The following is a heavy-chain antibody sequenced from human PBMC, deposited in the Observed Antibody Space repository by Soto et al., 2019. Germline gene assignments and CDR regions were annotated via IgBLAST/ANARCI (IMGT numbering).Heavy chain of an antibody. D-gene: IGHD3-10*01. CDR2: INPSGGRT. V-gene: IGHV1-46*01. J-gene: IGHJ4*02. CDR3: ARAGENYGSGTFSPPLRYYFNS. CDR1: GYTFTTHY. Sequence: QVQLVQSGAEVKKPGASVTVSCKASGYTFTTHYMHWVRQAPGQGLEWMGIINPSGGRTTYALKFQGRVSLTRDTSTNTVYMELSRLRSEDTAVYYCARAGENYGSGTFSPPLRYYFNSWGQGTLVTVSS.